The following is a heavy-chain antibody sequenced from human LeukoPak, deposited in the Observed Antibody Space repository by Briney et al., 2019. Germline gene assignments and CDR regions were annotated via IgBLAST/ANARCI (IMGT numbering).Heavy chain of an antibody. CDR1: GYSFTTYW. Sequence: GESLKISCKGSGYSFTTYWIGWVRQMPGKGLEWMGIIYPGDSDTRYSPSFQGQVTISADRSISTAYLQWSSLKASDTAMYYCASAYSETYSSHFDYWGQGTLVSVSS. D-gene: IGHD1-26*01. CDR2: IYPGDSDT. J-gene: IGHJ4*02. V-gene: IGHV5-51*01. CDR3: ASAYSETYSSHFDY.